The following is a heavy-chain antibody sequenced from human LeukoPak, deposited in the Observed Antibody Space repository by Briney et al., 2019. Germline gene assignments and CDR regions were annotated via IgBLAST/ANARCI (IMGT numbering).Heavy chain of an antibody. D-gene: IGHD3/OR15-3a*01. CDR1: GGSFSSYY. V-gene: IGHV4-34*01. CDR2: INHSGST. J-gene: IGHJ4*02. Sequence: PSETLSLTCAVYGGSFSSYYWSWIRQPPGKGLEWIGEINHSGSTNYNPSLKSRVTISVDTSKNQFSLKLSSVTAADTAVYYCARGRRTGHTYYFDYWGQGTLVTVSS. CDR3: ARGRRTGHTYYFDY.